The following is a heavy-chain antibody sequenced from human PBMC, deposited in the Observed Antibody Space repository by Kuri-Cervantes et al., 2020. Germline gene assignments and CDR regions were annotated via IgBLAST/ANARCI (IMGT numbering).Heavy chain of an antibody. Sequence: SVKVSCKASGGTFSSYAISWVRQAPGQGLEWMGGIIPIFGTANYAQKFQGRVTITADKSTSTAYMELSSLRSEDTAVYYCARLPDLGGSLGYWGQGTLVTVSS. CDR2: IIPIFGTA. J-gene: IGHJ4*02. D-gene: IGHD3-16*01. CDR3: ARLPDLGGSLGY. CDR1: GGTFSSYA. V-gene: IGHV1-69*06.